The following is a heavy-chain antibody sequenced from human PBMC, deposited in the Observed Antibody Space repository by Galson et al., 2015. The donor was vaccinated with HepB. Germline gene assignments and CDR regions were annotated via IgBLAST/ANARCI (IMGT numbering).Heavy chain of an antibody. V-gene: IGHV3-15*01. CDR3: TTDPVVATSRREPFDY. Sequence: SLRLSCAASGFTFSNAWMSWVRQAPGKGLEWVGRIKSKTDGGTTDYAAPVKGRFTISRDDSKNTLYLQMNSLKTEDTAVYYCTTDPVVATSRREPFDYWGQGTLVTVSS. D-gene: IGHD5-12*01. J-gene: IGHJ4*02. CDR1: GFTFSNAW. CDR2: IKSKTDGGTT.